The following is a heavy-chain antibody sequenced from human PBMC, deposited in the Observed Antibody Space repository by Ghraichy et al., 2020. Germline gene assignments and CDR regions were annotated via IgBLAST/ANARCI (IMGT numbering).Heavy chain of an antibody. Sequence: SQTLSLTSAVYVGSFSGYYWSWIRQPPGRGLEWIGEINPTGTTNNNPSLKSRLTLFVDPSKNQFSLQLKSVTAADTAVYYCARRRQTWSAAEGDAFDIWGHGTMVTVSS. CDR1: VGSFSGYY. CDR3: ARRRQTWSAAEGDAFDI. D-gene: IGHD5-18*01. CDR2: INPTGTT. V-gene: IGHV4-34*01. J-gene: IGHJ3*02.